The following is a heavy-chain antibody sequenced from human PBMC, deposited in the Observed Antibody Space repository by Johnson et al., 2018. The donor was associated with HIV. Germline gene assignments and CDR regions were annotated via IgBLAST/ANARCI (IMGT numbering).Heavy chain of an antibody. J-gene: IGHJ3*01. V-gene: IGHV3-30*14. CDR2: IYGGDRT. CDR3: ARGTITMIRGVIGLDL. Sequence: QVQLVESGGGVVQPGRSLKLSCAASGFTFSSYAMHWVRQAPGKGLEWVTVIYGGDRTFYADSVRGRFTISGDTSKNTLHLQMNSLTAEDTALYYCARGTITMIRGVIGLDLWGQGTMVSVSS. D-gene: IGHD3-10*01. CDR1: GFTFSSYA.